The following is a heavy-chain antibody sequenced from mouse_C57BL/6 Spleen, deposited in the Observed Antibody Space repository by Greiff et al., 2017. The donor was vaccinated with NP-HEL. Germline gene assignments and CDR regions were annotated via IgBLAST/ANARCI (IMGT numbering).Heavy chain of an antibody. Sequence: EVKLMESGGGLVKPGGSLKLSCAASGFTFSSYTMSWVRQTPEKRLEWVATISGGGGNTYYPDSVKGRFTISRDNAKNTLYLQMSSLRSEDTALYYCARPDYYGSSYFDYWGQGTTLTVSS. J-gene: IGHJ2*01. CDR3: ARPDYYGSSYFDY. V-gene: IGHV5-9*01. CDR2: ISGGGGNT. D-gene: IGHD1-1*01. CDR1: GFTFSSYT.